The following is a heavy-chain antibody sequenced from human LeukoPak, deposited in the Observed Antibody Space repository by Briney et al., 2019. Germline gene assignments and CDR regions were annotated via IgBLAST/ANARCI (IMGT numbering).Heavy chain of an antibody. V-gene: IGHV3-21*01. D-gene: IGHD3-10*01. CDR3: AGLLWFGAHYYYMDV. Sequence: GGSLRLSCAASGFSFSSYEWNWVRQAPGKGLEWVSSISSSSSYIYYADSVKGRFTISRDNAKNSLYLQMNSLRAEDTAVYYCAGLLWFGAHYYYMDVWGKGTTVTVSS. CDR2: ISSSSSYI. J-gene: IGHJ6*03. CDR1: GFSFSSYE.